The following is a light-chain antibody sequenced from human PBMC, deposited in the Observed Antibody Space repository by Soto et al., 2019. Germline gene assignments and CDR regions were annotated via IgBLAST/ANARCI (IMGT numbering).Light chain of an antibody. V-gene: IGKV1-5*03. CDR2: EAS. Sequence: DIQMTQSPSTLSASIGDTVTITCRASQSISRLLAWYQQKPGKAPKLLIYEASSLEGGVLSRFSGSGSGTEFTLTISSLQPDDFATYYCQQYHSYPQYTFGQGTKLQFK. CDR3: QQYHSYPQYT. CDR1: QSISRL. J-gene: IGKJ2*01.